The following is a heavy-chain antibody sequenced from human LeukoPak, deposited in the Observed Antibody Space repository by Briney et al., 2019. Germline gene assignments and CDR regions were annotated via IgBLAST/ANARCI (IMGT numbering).Heavy chain of an antibody. CDR2: INHSGST. Sequence: SETLSLTCAVYGGSFSGYYWSWIRQPPGKGLEWIGEINHSGSTNYNPSLKSRVTISVDTSKNQFSLKLSSVTAADTVVYYCAGVGIWTGYYRYFDYWGQGTLVTVSS. CDR1: GGSFSGYY. V-gene: IGHV4-34*01. CDR3: AGVGIWTGYYRYFDY. J-gene: IGHJ4*02. D-gene: IGHD3/OR15-3a*01.